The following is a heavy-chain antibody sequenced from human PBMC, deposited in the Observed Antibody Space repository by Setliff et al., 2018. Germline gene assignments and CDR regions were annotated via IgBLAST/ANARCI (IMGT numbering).Heavy chain of an antibody. D-gene: IGHD5-12*01. CDR1: GFSITNGYY. CDR2: IFQSGIT. Sequence: SETLSLTCAVSGFSITNGYYWGWIRQSPGKQLEWIGNIFQSGITFYNPSLKSRVTISLDPSQNQFSLKLRSVTAADTAVYFCARVGGLLVATKPFDYWGPGTLVTAPQ. V-gene: IGHV4-38-2*01. CDR3: ARVGGLLVATKPFDY. J-gene: IGHJ4*02.